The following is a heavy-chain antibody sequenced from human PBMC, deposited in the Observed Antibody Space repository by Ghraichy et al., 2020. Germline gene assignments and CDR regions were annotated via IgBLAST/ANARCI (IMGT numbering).Heavy chain of an antibody. Sequence: GGSLRLSCAASGFTFSSYAMSWVRQAPGKGLEWVSAISGSGGSTYYADSVKGRFTISRDNSKNTLYLQMNSLRAEDTAVYYCAKGRYCSSTSCHYYYGMDVWGQGTTVTVSS. CDR2: ISGSGGST. CDR3: AKGRYCSSTSCHYYYGMDV. D-gene: IGHD2-2*01. V-gene: IGHV3-23*01. CDR1: GFTFSSYA. J-gene: IGHJ6*02.